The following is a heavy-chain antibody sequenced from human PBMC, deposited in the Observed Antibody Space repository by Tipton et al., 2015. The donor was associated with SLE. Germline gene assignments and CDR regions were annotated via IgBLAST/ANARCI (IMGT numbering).Heavy chain of an antibody. CDR3: ARDGPVSWGYGLWSGYFDL. D-gene: IGHD3-3*01. J-gene: IGHJ4*02. CDR2: VFSSGTT. Sequence: TLSLTCTVSSGSVSSGAYYWSWIRQHPGKGLEWIGYVFSSGTTYYNPSLKGRLSLSLDTSQNQLSLKLSSVTSADTAVYYCARDGPVSWGYGLWSGYFDLWGQGTLVTVSS. CDR1: SGSVSSGAYY. V-gene: IGHV4-31*03.